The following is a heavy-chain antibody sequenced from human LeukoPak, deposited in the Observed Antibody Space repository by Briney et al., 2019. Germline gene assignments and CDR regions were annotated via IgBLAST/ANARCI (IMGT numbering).Heavy chain of an antibody. D-gene: IGHD3-22*01. Sequence: SQTLSLTCTVSGGSISSGGYYWSWIRQHPGKGLEWIGYIYYSGSTYYNPSLKSRVTISVDTSKNQFSLKLSSVTAADTAVYYCTRSALYYYDSSGYHGWFDPWGQGTLVTVSS. CDR3: TRSALYYYDSSGYHGWFDP. CDR2: IYYSGST. J-gene: IGHJ5*02. V-gene: IGHV4-31*03. CDR1: GGSISSGGYY.